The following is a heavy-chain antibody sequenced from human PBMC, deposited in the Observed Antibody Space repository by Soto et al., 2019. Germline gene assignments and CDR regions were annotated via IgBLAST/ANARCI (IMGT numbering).Heavy chain of an antibody. Sequence: NPSETLSLTCTVSGGSISSSSYYWGWIRQPPGKGLEWIGSIYYSGSTYYNPPLKSRVTISVDTSKNQFSLKLSSVTAADTAVYYCARGIQLWLHSSSWYVLFDYWGQGTLVTVSS. D-gene: IGHD5-18*01. V-gene: IGHV4-39*01. CDR2: IYYSGST. CDR1: GGSISSSSYY. CDR3: ARGIQLWLHSSSWYVLFDY. J-gene: IGHJ4*02.